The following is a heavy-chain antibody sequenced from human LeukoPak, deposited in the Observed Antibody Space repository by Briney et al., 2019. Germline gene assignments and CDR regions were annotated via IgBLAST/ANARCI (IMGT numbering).Heavy chain of an antibody. J-gene: IGHJ3*01. CDR1: GFTFSSFW. CDR2: IKQDGSEK. V-gene: IGHV3-7*04. Sequence: PGGSLRLPCAASGFTFSSFWMSWVRQAPGKGLEWVANIKQDGSEKDYVDSVKGRFTISRDNAKNSLYLQMNSLRAEDTAIYYCARDRRYHDAFDVWGQGTRVTVSS. CDR3: ARDRRYHDAFDV. D-gene: IGHD3-9*01.